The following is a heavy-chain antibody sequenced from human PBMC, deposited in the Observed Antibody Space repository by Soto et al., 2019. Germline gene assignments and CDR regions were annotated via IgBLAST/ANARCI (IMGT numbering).Heavy chain of an antibody. CDR3: AHIFVYMTTVTIFDY. Sequence: SGPTLVNPTQTLTLTCTFSGFSLSTSGVGVGWIRQPPGKALEWLALIYWNDDKRYSPSLKSRLTITKDTSKNQVVLTMTNMDPVDTATYYCAHIFVYMTTVTIFDYWGQGTLVTVSS. J-gene: IGHJ4*02. CDR1: GFSLSTSGVG. D-gene: IGHD4-17*01. V-gene: IGHV2-5*01. CDR2: IYWNDDK.